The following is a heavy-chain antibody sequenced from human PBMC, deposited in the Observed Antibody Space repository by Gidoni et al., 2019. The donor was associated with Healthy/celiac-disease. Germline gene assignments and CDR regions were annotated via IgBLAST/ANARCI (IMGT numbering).Heavy chain of an antibody. CDR2: IKSKTDGEKK. CDR3: TTEESGWYSGY. V-gene: IGHV3-15*01. Sequence: EVQLVEFGGGLVKPGGSFRLSGAASGFTLSNAWVRWVRQDRGKGLEWVGRIKSKTDGEKKDYAEPVKGRFTISRDDSKNTLYLQMNSLKTEDTAVYYCTTEESGWYSGYWGQGTLVTVSS. CDR1: GFTLSNAW. J-gene: IGHJ4*02. D-gene: IGHD6-19*01.